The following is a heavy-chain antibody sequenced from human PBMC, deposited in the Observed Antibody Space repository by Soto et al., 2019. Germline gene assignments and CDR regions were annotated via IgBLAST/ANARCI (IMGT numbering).Heavy chain of an antibody. CDR1: GYTFTSYA. CDR3: AGGQWLVPRGP. D-gene: IGHD6-19*01. J-gene: IGHJ5*02. Sequence: QVQLVQSGAEVKKPGASVKVSCKASGYTFTSYAMHWVRQAPGQRLEWMGWINAGNGNTKYSQKFQGRVTITRDTSASTAYMELSSLRSEDTAVYYCAGGQWLVPRGPWGQGTLVTVSS. V-gene: IGHV1-3*01. CDR2: INAGNGNT.